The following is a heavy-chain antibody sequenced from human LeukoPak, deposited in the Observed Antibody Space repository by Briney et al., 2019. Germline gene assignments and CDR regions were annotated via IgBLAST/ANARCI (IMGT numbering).Heavy chain of an antibody. CDR2: ISYDGSNK. J-gene: IGHJ3*02. CDR3: ARDRTVHHAFDI. CDR1: DFTLIANG. Sequence: PGGPLSSSVAAPDFTLIANGWGWSAQAQGKGWRGVAVISYDGSNKYYADSVKGRFTISRDNSKNTLYLQMNSLRAEDTAVYYCARDRTVHHAFDIWGQGTMVTVSS. D-gene: IGHD4-11*01. V-gene: IGHV3-30-3*01.